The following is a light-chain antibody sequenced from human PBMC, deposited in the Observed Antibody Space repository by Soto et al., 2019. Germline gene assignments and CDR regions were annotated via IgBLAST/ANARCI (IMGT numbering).Light chain of an antibody. CDR3: QQYGSSPRT. J-gene: IGKJ1*01. CDR2: GAS. V-gene: IGKV3-20*01. CDR1: QSVSSNY. Sequence: IVLTQSPGTLSVSPGERATLSCLASQSVSSNYLAWYQQKPGQAPRLLIFGASSRATGIPDRFSGSGSGTDFTLTISRLEPEDFAVYYCQQYGSSPRTFGQGTKVDIK.